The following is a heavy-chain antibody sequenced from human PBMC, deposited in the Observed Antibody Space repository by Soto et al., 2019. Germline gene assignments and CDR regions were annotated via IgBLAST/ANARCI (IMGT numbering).Heavy chain of an antibody. J-gene: IGHJ6*03. CDR2: INPNGGST. CDR3: VRATAARQRDYSYHYYLHI. Sequence: ASVKVSCQASGYTFINYYIDWVRQAPGQGLEWMGVINPNGGSTVYAQKFQGRVTLTRDTSTSTVYVELSSLRSDDTAVYFCVRATAARQRDYSYHYYLHIWGKGTTVTVSS. D-gene: IGHD6-6*01. V-gene: IGHV1-46*03. CDR1: GYTFINYY.